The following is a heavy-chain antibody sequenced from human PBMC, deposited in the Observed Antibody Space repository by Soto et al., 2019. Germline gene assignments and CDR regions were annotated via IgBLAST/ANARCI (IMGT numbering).Heavy chain of an antibody. V-gene: IGHV4-30-4*01. J-gene: IGHJ6*02. CDR2: IYYSGST. CDR1: GGSISSGDYY. Sequence: QVQLQESGPGLVKPSQTLSLTCTVSGGSISSGDYYWSWIRQPPGKGLEWIGYIYYSGSTYYNPSLKSRVTRSVDTSKNQFSLKLSSVTAADTAVYYCARALGPENYYYYGMDVWGQGTTVTVSS. CDR3: ARALGPENYYYYGMDV.